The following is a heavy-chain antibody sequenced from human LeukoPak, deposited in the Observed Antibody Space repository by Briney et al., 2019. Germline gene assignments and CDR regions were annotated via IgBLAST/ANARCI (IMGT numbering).Heavy chain of an antibody. J-gene: IGHJ4*02. CDR1: GFTFSGFG. V-gene: IGHV3-33*01. Sequence: GRSLRLSCSASGFTFSGFGMHWVRQAPGKGLEWVAVIWYDGSEEYYADSVKGRFTISRDNSKNTLYLQMNSLRAEDTAVYYCARVPILPLGWYYFDYWGQGTLVTVSS. CDR2: IWYDGSEE. D-gene: IGHD6-19*01. CDR3: ARVPILPLGWYYFDY.